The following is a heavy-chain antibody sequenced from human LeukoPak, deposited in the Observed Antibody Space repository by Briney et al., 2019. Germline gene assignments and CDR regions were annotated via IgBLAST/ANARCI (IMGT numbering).Heavy chain of an antibody. V-gene: IGHV3-15*01. CDR2: IKAKTDGGTT. J-gene: IGHJ6*03. CDR3: STGDCRSTSCYTEYFHYYMDV. D-gene: IGHD2-2*01. CDR1: GFTFNNAW. Sequence: GGSLRLSCAASGFTFNNAWMNWVRQAPGKGLEWVGRIKAKTDGGTTDYAAPVEGRFTISRDGSEKTLYLQMNSLKTEDTAVYYCSTGDCRSTSCYTEYFHYYMDVWGKGTTVTVSS.